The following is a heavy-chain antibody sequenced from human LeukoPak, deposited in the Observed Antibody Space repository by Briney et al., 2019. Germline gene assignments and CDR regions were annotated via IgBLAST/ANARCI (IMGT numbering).Heavy chain of an antibody. V-gene: IGHV3-21*01. D-gene: IGHD3-10*01. Sequence: GGSLRLSCAASGFTFSSYWMGWVRQAPGKGLEWVSSISSSSSYIYYADSVKGRFTISRDNAKNSLYLQMNSLRAEDTAVYYCARWGYGSGSYYPFDYWGQGTLVTVSS. CDR1: GFTFSSYW. J-gene: IGHJ4*02. CDR3: ARWGYGSGSYYPFDY. CDR2: ISSSSSYI.